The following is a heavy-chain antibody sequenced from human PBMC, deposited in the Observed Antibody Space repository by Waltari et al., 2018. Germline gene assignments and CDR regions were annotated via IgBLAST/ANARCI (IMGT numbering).Heavy chain of an antibody. CDR3: ARFLTRGWFDP. Sequence: QVQLQESGPGLVKPSETLSLTCAVSGYSISSGYYWGWIRQPPGKGLEWIGSIYHSGSTYYNPSLKSRVTISVDTSKNQFSLKLSSVTAADTVVYYCARFLTRGWFDPWGQGTLVTVSS. CDR2: IYHSGST. J-gene: IGHJ5*02. CDR1: GYSISSGYY. D-gene: IGHD3-3*01. V-gene: IGHV4-38-2*01.